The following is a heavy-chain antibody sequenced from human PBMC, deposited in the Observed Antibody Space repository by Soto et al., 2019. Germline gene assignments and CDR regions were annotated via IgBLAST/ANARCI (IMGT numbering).Heavy chain of an antibody. CDR3: AREDWKGGASHSVAGDWRLGRTNFFDY. Sequence: SETLSLTCAVDGGSFSGCYWSWIRQPLGRGLEGIGEINHSGGTNYNPSLKSRITISVDTSENQFSLQLKSVTAADTAVYYCAREDWKGGASHSVAGDWRLGRTNFFDYWGPGILVTVSS. CDR1: GGSFSGCY. D-gene: IGHD3-16*01. J-gene: IGHJ4*02. CDR2: INHSGGT. V-gene: IGHV4-34*01.